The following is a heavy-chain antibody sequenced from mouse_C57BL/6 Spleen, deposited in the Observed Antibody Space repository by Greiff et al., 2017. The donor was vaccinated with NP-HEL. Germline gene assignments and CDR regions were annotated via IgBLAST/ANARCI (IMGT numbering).Heavy chain of an antibody. J-gene: IGHJ4*01. Sequence: EVQVVESGGGLVKPGGSLKLSCAASGFTFSDYGMHWVRQAPEKGLEWVAYISSGSSTIYYADTVKGRFTISRDNAKNTLFLQMTSLRSEDTAMYYCARRRYYGTLYAMDYWGQGTSVTVSS. CDR2: ISSGSSTI. V-gene: IGHV5-17*01. D-gene: IGHD1-1*01. CDR1: GFTFSDYG. CDR3: ARRRYYGTLYAMDY.